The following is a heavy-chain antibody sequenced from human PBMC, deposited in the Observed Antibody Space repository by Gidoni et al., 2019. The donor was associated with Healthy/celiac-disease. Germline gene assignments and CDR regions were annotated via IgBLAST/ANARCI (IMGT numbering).Heavy chain of an antibody. Sequence: QVQLQESGPGLVKPSQPLSLTCTVSGGSISSGSYYWSWIRQPAGKGLEWIGRIYTSGSTNYNPSLKSRVTISVDTSKNQFSLKLSSVTAADTAVYYCARDLGRGVFNYWGQGTLVTVSS. J-gene: IGHJ4*02. V-gene: IGHV4-61*02. CDR2: IYTSGST. CDR3: ARDLGRGVFNY. CDR1: GGSISSGSYY.